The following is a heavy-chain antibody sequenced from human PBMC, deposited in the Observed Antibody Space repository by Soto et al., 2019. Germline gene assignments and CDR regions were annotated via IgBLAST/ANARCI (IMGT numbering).Heavy chain of an antibody. CDR2: IGAGGANI. Sequence: GGSLRLSCAASGFTFISSAMNWVRQAPGKGLEWVSIIGAGGANIYYADSVKGRFTISRDDSKNTVYLQMNSLRAEDTAIYYCVYHFNNYESYYWGQGTQVTAPQ. J-gene: IGHJ4*02. V-gene: IGHV3-23*01. CDR3: VYHFNNYESYY. D-gene: IGHD3-3*01. CDR1: GFTFISSA.